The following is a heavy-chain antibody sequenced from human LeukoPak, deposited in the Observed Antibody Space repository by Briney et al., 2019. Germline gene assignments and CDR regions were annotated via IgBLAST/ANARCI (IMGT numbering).Heavy chain of an antibody. CDR2: IYNSEST. J-gene: IGHJ4*02. Sequence: KPSETLSLTCTVSGGSVCSGHYYWSWIRQPPGKGLEWIGYIYNSESTNYNPSLKSRVTISVDTSKNHFSLKLSSVTAADTAVYYCATGGSLAAAGDYWGQGTLVTVSS. CDR1: GGSVCSGHYY. V-gene: IGHV4-61*03. D-gene: IGHD6-13*01. CDR3: ATGGSLAAAGDY.